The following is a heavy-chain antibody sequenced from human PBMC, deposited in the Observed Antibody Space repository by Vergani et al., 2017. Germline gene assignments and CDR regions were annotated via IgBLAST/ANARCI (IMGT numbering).Heavy chain of an antibody. V-gene: IGHV1-18*01. D-gene: IGHD2-2*01. J-gene: IGHJ6*02. CDR2: ISAYNGNT. CDR1: GGTFSSYA. CDR3: ARDSGDIVVVPAAMDYYYYGMDV. Sequence: QVQLVQSGAEVKKPGSSVKVSCKASGGTFSSYAISWVRQAPGQGLEWMGWISAYNGNTNYAQKLQGRVTMTTDTSTSTAYMELRSLRSDDTAVYYCARDSGDIVVVPAAMDYYYYGMDVWGQGTTVTVSS.